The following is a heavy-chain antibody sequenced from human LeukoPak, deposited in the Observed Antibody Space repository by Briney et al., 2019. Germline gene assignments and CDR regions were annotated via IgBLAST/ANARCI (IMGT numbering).Heavy chain of an antibody. V-gene: IGHV1-69*13. J-gene: IGHJ3*02. CDR3: AREAPRGNAFDI. Sequence: SVKVSCKASGGTFSSYAISWVRQAPGQGLEWMGGIIPIFGTANYAQKFQGRVTITADESTSTAYMELSSLRSEDTAVYYCAREAPRGNAFDIWGQGTMVAVSS. D-gene: IGHD3-16*01. CDR2: IIPIFGTA. CDR1: GGTFSSYA.